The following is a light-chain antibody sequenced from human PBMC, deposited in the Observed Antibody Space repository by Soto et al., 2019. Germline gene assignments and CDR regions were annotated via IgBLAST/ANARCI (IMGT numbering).Light chain of an antibody. CDR1: SSNIGTNA. CDR2: NNN. V-gene: IGLV1-44*01. Sequence: QSVLTQPPSASGTTGQRVTIYCSGGSSNIGTNAVNWYQQLPGTAPKLLIYNNNQRPSGVPDRFSGSKSGTSASLAISGLQPEDEADYYCAAWDDSLNGYVFGTGTKVTVL. CDR3: AAWDDSLNGYV. J-gene: IGLJ1*01.